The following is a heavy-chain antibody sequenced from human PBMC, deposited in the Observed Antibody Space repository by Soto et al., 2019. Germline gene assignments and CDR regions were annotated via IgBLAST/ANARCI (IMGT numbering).Heavy chain of an antibody. Sequence: SETLSLTCDVSGASISSGGYSWSWIRRPPGAALEWIGYVYPGGTTYYTPSLKSRLSMSVDRSANQVSLRLRSVTAADTAIYYCARTYSRTSAYFDLWGQGTLVTVSS. CDR1: GASISSGGYS. D-gene: IGHD5-18*01. J-gene: IGHJ4*02. CDR3: ARTYSRTSAYFDL. CDR2: VYPGGTT. V-gene: IGHV4-30-2*01.